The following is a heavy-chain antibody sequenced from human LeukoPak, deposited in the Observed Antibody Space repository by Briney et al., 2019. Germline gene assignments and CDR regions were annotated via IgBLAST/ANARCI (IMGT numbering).Heavy chain of an antibody. CDR3: ARDILTGSQSRFQH. CDR2: ISSSSSYI. Sequence: GGSLRLSCAASGFTFSSYSMNWVRQAPGKGLEWVSSISSSSSYIYYADSVKGRFTISRDNAKNSLYLQMNSLRAEDTAVYYCARDILTGSQSRFQHWGQGTLVTVSS. V-gene: IGHV3-21*01. J-gene: IGHJ1*01. CDR1: GFTFSSYS. D-gene: IGHD3-9*01.